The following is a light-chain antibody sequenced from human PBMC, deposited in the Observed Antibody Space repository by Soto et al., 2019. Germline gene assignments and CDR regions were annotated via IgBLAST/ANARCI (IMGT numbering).Light chain of an antibody. Sequence: IGWPLYKGTLSLSPGERATLSCRASQSFSSNSLGWYQQKPGQAPRLLIYAASIRATGIPDRFSGSGSGTDFTLTIIRLQPEDFAIDYCPYSGSSPLPFGDGTNLDIK. V-gene: IGKV3-20*01. CDR1: QSFSSNS. J-gene: IGKJ3*01. CDR2: AAS. CDR3: PYSGSSPLP.